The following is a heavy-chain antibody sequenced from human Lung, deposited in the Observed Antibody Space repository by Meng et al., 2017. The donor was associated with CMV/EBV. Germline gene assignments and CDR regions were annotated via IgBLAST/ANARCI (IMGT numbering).Heavy chain of an antibody. CDR1: GYTLDEMS. D-gene: IGHD2-21*01. Sequence: ASXXVSXKHCGYTLDEMSMHWVRQSPGEGLEWVGVYEPEHGVTLYAQKFQGRVTMTKDTSTVTAYMELSRVNSEDTAVYYCATGDKLVPIAIFDYWDLGTLVTVSS. CDR3: ATGDKLVPIAIFDY. J-gene: IGHJ4*02. CDR2: YEPEHGVT. V-gene: IGHV1-24*01.